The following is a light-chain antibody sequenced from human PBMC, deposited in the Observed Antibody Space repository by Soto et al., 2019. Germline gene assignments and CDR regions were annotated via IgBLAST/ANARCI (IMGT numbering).Light chain of an antibody. J-gene: IGKJ2*01. Sequence: EILLTQSPVTLSLSPGERATLSCRTSQSVGSTYLAWYQQKPGQAPRLLIYEASRRATGIPDRFSCSGSGTDFPLTLSRLEPEDFAVYYCQQFGSSPRYTFGQGTKVDIK. CDR1: QSVGSTY. V-gene: IGKV3-20*01. CDR2: EAS. CDR3: QQFGSSPRYT.